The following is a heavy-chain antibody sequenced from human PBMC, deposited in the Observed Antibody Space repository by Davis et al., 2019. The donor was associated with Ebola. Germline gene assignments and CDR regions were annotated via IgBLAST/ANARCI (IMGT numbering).Heavy chain of an antibody. Sequence: SETLSLTCAVYGGSFSGYYWSWIRQPPGKGLEWIGEIHHSGSTNYNPSLKSRVTISVDTSKTQFSLKLSSVTAAGTAVYYCAKHLFVLRYFVGNWFDPWGQGTLVTVSS. D-gene: IGHD3-9*01. CDR3: AKHLFVLRYFVGNWFDP. J-gene: IGHJ5*02. CDR2: IHHSGST. CDR1: GGSFSGYY. V-gene: IGHV4-34*01.